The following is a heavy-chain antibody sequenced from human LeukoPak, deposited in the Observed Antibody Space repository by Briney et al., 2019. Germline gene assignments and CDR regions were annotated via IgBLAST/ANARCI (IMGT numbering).Heavy chain of an antibody. CDR3: ARAKAEGVIVHFDY. J-gene: IGHJ4*02. V-gene: IGHV1-2*03. CDR1: GYTFTGYY. CDR2: INPNSGGT. Sequence: LVASVKVSCKASGYTFTGYYMHWVRQAPGQGLEWMGWINPNSGGTNYAQKFQGRVTMTRDTSISTAYMELSRLRSDDTAVYYCARAKAEGVIVHFDYWGQGTLVTVSS. D-gene: IGHD3-10*01.